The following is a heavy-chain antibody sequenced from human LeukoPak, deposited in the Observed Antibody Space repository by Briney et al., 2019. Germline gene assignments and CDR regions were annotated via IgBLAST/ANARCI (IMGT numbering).Heavy chain of an antibody. CDR3: ARGRSSSWYSAFDI. CDR1: GGSISSSSYY. V-gene: IGHV4-39*01. D-gene: IGHD6-13*01. J-gene: IGHJ3*02. CDR2: IYYSGST. Sequence: SETLSLTCTVSGGSISSSSYYWGWIRQPPGKGLEWIGSIYYSGSTYYNPSLKSRVTISVDTSKNQFSLKLSSVTAADTAVYYCARGRSSSWYSAFDIWGQGTMVTVSS.